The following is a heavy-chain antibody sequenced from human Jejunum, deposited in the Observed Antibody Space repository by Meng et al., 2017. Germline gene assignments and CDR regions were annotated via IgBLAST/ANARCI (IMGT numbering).Heavy chain of an antibody. D-gene: IGHD4-23*01. CDR1: GYTFPGYY. J-gene: IGHJ3*02. CDR2: INPNTGDT. CDR3: ARNRGGNAFLDAFDI. V-gene: IGHV1-2*06. Sequence: QGQPGPSGAEVKKPGASVKVSCKASGYTFPGYYINWVRQAPGQGLEWLGRINPNTGDTKYEQKFQGRVTMTRDTSINTAYLDVSRLISDDTAMYYCARNRGGNAFLDAFDIWGQGTMVTVSS.